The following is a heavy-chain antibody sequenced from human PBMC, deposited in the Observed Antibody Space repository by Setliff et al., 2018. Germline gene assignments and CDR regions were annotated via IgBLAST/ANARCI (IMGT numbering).Heavy chain of an antibody. CDR1: GGSISSYD. V-gene: IGHV4-59*01. J-gene: IGHJ4*02. CDR3: ARGGTYRYFDY. CDR2: VYYSGTT. Sequence: ETLSLTCTVSGGSISSYDWSWIRQSPGKGLEWIGYVYYSGTTNYDPSLKSRVTMSVDTSKNQFSLKLSSVTAADTAVYYCARGGTYRYFDYWGQGTLVTVSS.